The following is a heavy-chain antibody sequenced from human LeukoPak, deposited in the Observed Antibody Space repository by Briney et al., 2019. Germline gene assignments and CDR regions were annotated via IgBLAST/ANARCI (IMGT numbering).Heavy chain of an antibody. CDR3: ARDTITMVRGVKNSGVDY. V-gene: IGHV3-7*01. CDR2: IKQDGSEK. D-gene: IGHD3-10*01. J-gene: IGHJ4*02. CDR1: GFAFSSYW. Sequence: GGSLRLSCAASGFAFSSYWMSWVRQAPGKGLEWVANIKQDGSEKFYVDSVKGRFTISRDNAKNSLHLQMNSLRAEDTAVYYCARDTITMVRGVKNSGVDYWGQGTLVTVSS.